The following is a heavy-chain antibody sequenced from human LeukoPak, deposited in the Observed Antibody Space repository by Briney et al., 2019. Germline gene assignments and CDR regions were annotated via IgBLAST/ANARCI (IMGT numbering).Heavy chain of an antibody. V-gene: IGHV5-51*01. CDR1: GYSFTSYW. Sequence: GESLKISCKGFGYSFTSYWIGWVRQMPGKGLECMGIIYPGDSDTRYSPSFQGQVTISADKPISTAYLQWSSLKASDTAMYYCARHETGPYFDYWGQGTLVTASS. J-gene: IGHJ4*02. CDR2: IYPGDSDT. CDR3: ARHETGPYFDY. D-gene: IGHD1-1*01.